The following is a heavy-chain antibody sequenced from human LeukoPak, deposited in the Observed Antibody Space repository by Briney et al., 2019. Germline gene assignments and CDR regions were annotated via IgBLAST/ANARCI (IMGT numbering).Heavy chain of an antibody. V-gene: IGHV1-24*01. CDR2: FDPEDGET. J-gene: IGHJ3*02. D-gene: IGHD6-6*01. CDR3: ATAPPKKYSSSSGLSAFDI. Sequence: ASVKVSCKVSGYTLTEFSMHWVRQAPGKGLEWMGGFDPEDGETIYAQKFQGRVTMTEDTSTDTAYMELSSLRSEDTAVYYCATAPPKKYSSSSGLSAFDIWGQGTMVTVSS. CDR1: GYTLTEFS.